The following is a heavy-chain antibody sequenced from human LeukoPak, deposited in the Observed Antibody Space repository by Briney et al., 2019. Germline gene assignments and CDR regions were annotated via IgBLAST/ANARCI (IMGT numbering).Heavy chain of an antibody. J-gene: IGHJ4*02. CDR3: ARDKRSSPYYLFDY. CDR1: GYTFSMNV. D-gene: IGHD1-26*01. CDR2: INTGTGKT. V-gene: IGHV1-3*04. Sequence: GASVKVSCKTSGYTFSMNVIHWMCQAPGQSLGGMEWINTGTGKTKYSQKFQGRLSITRDTSANTTSMELSSLRSEDTAVFYCARDKRSSPYYLFDYWGQGTLVTVSS.